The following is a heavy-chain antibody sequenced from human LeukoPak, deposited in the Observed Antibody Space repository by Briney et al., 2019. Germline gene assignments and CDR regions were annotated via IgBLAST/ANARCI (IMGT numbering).Heavy chain of an antibody. Sequence: SETLSLTCTVSGGSISSYYWSWIRQPPGKGLEWIGYIYYSGSTNYNPSLKSRVTISVDTSKNQFSLKLSSVTAADTAVYYCAREHPRELLRFDPWGQGTLVTVSS. V-gene: IGHV4-59*01. J-gene: IGHJ5*02. CDR2: IYYSGST. CDR1: GGSISSYY. D-gene: IGHD1-26*01. CDR3: AREHPRELLRFDP.